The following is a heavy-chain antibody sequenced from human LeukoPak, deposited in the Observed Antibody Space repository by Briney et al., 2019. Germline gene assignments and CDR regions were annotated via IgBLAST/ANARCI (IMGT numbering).Heavy chain of an antibody. J-gene: IGHJ4*02. CDR2: IYYTGIT. CDR3: ARQPTGTRGAVASNIDD. D-gene: IGHD1-14*01. Sequence: PSQTLSLTCIVAGGLITSTIPYWDWIRHPPGQGLEWIASIYYTGITYYNASLESPFTMSVATSRNQFILRLRSVTAAASTGYCCARQPTGTRGAVASNIDDWGQGTLVPVSS. CDR1: GGLITSTIPY. V-gene: IGHV4-39*01.